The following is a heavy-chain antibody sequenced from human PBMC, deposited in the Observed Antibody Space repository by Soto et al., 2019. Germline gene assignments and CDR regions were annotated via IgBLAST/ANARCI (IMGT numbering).Heavy chain of an antibody. J-gene: IGHJ5*02. Sequence: GASLKNSCKGSGYSLASCWTGRKRQMPGKGLEWMGIIYPGDSDTRYSPSFQSQVTISADKSISTAYLQWSSLKASDTAMYYCARLVADYVDPWGQGTLVTVS. D-gene: IGHD6-19*01. CDR3: ARLVADYVDP. V-gene: IGHV5-51*01. CDR2: IYPGDSDT. CDR1: GYSLASCW.